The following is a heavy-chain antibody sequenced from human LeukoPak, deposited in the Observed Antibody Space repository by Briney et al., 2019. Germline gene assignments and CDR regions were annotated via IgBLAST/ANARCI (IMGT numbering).Heavy chain of an antibody. Sequence: ASVKVSCKASGYTFTSYGISWVRQAPGQGLEWMGRINPNSGGTNYAQKFQGRVTMTRDTSISTAYMELSRLRSDDTAVYYCARGMATIALSDAFDIWGQGTMVTVSS. CDR3: ARGMATIALSDAFDI. D-gene: IGHD5-24*01. V-gene: IGHV1-2*06. CDR2: INPNSGGT. J-gene: IGHJ3*02. CDR1: GYTFTSYG.